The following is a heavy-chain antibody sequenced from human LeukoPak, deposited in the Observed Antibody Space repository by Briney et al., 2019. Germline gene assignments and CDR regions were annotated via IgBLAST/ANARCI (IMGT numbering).Heavy chain of an antibody. Sequence: GGSLRLSCAASGFTFSSYAMSWVRQAPGKGLEWVSAISGSGGSTYYADSVKGRLTISRDNSKNTLYLQMNSLRAEDTAVYYCAKVRYYYDSSGYSYFDYWGQGTLVTVSS. CDR2: ISGSGGST. CDR1: GFTFSSYA. J-gene: IGHJ4*02. CDR3: AKVRYYYDSSGYSYFDY. V-gene: IGHV3-23*01. D-gene: IGHD3-22*01.